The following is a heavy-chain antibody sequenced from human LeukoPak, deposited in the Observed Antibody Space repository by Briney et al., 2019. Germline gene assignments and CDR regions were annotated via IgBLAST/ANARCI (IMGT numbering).Heavy chain of an antibody. D-gene: IGHD3-10*01. CDR1: GYTFTNYD. CDR2: MNPNSGNT. CDR3: ARAPRAMVRGANNWFDP. V-gene: IGHV1-8*01. Sequence: ASVKVSCKASGYTFTNYDINWVRQASGQGLEWMGWMNPNSGNTGYAQKFQGRVTMTRDTSISTAYMELSRLRSDDTAVYYCARAPRAMVRGANNWFDPWGQGTLVTVSS. J-gene: IGHJ5*02.